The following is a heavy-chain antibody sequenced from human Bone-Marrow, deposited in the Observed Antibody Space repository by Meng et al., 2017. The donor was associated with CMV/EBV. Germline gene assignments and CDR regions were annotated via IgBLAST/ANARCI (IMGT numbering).Heavy chain of an antibody. J-gene: IGHJ4*02. V-gene: IGHV3-30*04. Sequence: GGPLRLSCAASGFTFSSYAMHWVRQAPGKGLEWVAVISYDGSNKYYADSVKGRFTISRDNSKNTRYLQMNSLRAEDTAVYYCARVRHGGHLRYRDFDFWGQGTLVTVSS. CDR1: GFTFSSYA. CDR3: ARVRHGGHLRYRDFDF. D-gene: IGHD3-16*01. CDR2: ISYDGSNK.